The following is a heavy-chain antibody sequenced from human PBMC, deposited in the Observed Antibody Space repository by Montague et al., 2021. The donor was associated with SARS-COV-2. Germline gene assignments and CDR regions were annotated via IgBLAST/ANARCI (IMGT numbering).Heavy chain of an antibody. V-gene: IGHV4-59*08. J-gene: IGHJ4*02. D-gene: IGHD2-15*01. CDR1: GGSISSFY. CDR2: ISDSGST. Sequence: SETLSLTCTVSGGSISSFYWSWFRQPPGKRLERIGYISDSGSTNYNPSLTSRVTMSVDTSKNQFSLKVNSVTAADTAVYYCARHYSATLPAVYWGQGTLVTVSS. CDR3: ARHYSATLPAVY.